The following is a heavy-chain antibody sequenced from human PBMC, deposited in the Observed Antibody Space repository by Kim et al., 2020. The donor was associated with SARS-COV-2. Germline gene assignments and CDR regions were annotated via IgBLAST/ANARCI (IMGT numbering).Heavy chain of an antibody. J-gene: IGHJ2*01. CDR1: GFTFSNYA. CDR3: AKDIVGSDYWYFDL. D-gene: IGHD1-26*01. V-gene: IGHV3-23*01. CDR2: ISGGSGSV. Sequence: GGSLRLSCAASGFTFSNYAMSWLRQAPGKGLEWVSAISGGSGSVYYTYPAKGRFTISGDNSRNTLYLQMDSLRAEDTAVYFCAKDIVGSDYWYFDLWGRGTLVTVSS.